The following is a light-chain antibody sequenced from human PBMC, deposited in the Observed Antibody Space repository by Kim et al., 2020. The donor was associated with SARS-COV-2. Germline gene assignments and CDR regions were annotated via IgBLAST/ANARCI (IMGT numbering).Light chain of an antibody. V-gene: IGLV3-19*01. J-gene: IGLJ2*01. CDR3: NSRDNNDNVL. CDR2: GKN. CDR1: SLRTYY. Sequence: SSELTQDPAVSVPLGQTVRITCQGDSLRTYYTTWLQQKPGQAPIVVFYGKNNRPSGVPDRVSGSSSGNTASLTITATQAGDEADYYCNSRDNNDNVLFGGGTRLTVL.